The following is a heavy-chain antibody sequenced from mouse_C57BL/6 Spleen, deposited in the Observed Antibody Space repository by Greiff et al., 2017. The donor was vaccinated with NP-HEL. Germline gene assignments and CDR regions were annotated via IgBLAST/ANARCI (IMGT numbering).Heavy chain of an antibody. J-gene: IGHJ3*01. V-gene: IGHV1-82*01. D-gene: IGHD3-3*01. CDR1: GYAFSSSW. Sequence: VQLQQSGPELVKPGASVKISCKASGYAFSSSWMNWVKQRPGKGLEWIGRIYPGDGDTNYNGKFKGKATLTADKSSSTAYMQLSSLTSEDSAVYFCARYRDGAYWGQGTLVTVSA. CDR2: IYPGDGDT. CDR3: ARYRDGAY.